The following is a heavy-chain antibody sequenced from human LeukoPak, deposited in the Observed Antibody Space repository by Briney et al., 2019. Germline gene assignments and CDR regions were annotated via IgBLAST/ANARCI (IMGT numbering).Heavy chain of an antibody. V-gene: IGHV4-39*01. CDR2: IYYSTNT. J-gene: IGHJ4*02. D-gene: IGHD6-19*01. Sequence: SETLSLTCSVSGESIKSTSNYWAWVRQPPGKGLEWIGHIYYSTNTCYNSSLKSRVTISDDTSKNQVSLSLRSVTAADTALYFCVRRVAGTFYFDKWGEGSLVSVSS. CDR1: GESIKSTSNY. CDR3: VRRVAGTFYFDK.